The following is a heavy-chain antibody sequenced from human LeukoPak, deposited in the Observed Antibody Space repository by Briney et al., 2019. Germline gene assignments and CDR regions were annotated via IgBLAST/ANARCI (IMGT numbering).Heavy chain of an antibody. CDR2: IYTSGST. V-gene: IGHV4-4*07. J-gene: IGHJ4*02. CDR1: GGSISSYY. Sequence: PSETLSLTCTVSGGSISSYYWSWIRQPPGKGLEWIGRIYTSGSTNYNPSLKSRVTMSVDTSKNQFSLNLSSMTAADTAFYYCARETTGLARYFDYWGQGTLVTVSS. CDR3: ARETTGLARYFDY. D-gene: IGHD4-11*01.